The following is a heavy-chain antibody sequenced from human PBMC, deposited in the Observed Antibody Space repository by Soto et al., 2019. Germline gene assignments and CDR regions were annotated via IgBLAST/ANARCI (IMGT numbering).Heavy chain of an antibody. D-gene: IGHD5-12*01. V-gene: IGHV5-51*01. CDR1: GYSFTSYW. Sequence: ESLNISCKGSGYSFTSYWIGWVRQMPGKGLEWMGIIYPGDSDTRYSPSFQGQVTISADKSISTAYLQWSSLKASDTAMHYCARLVPGWLQVGFRVNRFDPWGQGTLVTVSS. CDR2: IYPGDSDT. CDR3: ARLVPGWLQVGFRVNRFDP. J-gene: IGHJ5*02.